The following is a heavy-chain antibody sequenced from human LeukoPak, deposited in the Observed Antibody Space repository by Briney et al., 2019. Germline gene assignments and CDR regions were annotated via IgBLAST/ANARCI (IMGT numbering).Heavy chain of an antibody. CDR3: ARAGEGEAVAGYYFEY. D-gene: IGHD6-19*01. J-gene: IGHJ4*02. V-gene: IGHV4-34*01. CDR2: INHSGST. CDR1: GGSFSGYY. Sequence: SETLSLTCAVYGGSFSGYYWSWIRQPPGKGLDWIGEINHSGSTNYNPSLKSRVTISVDTSKNQFSLKMSSVTAADTAVYYCARAGEGEAVAGYYFEYWGQGTLVTVSS.